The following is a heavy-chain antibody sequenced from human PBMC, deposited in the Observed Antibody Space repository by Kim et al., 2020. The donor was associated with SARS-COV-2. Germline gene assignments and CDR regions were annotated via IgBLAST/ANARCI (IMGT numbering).Heavy chain of an antibody. J-gene: IGHJ6*02. V-gene: IGHV4-34*01. CDR2: INHSGST. Sequence: SETLSLTCAVYGGSFSGYYWNWIRQPPGKGLEWIAEINHSGSTNYNSSLKSRVTISGDTSKNQFSLKLSSVTAADTAVYFCARAKSMGRYGMDVWGQGTTVTVSS. CDR1: GGSFSGYY. CDR3: ARAKSMGRYGMDV. D-gene: IGHD3-10*01.